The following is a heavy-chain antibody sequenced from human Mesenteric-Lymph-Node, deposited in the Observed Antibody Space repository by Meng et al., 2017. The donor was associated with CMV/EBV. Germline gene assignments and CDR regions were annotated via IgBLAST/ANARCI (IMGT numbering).Heavy chain of an antibody. CDR2: TRNKANSYTT. Sequence: GESLKISCAASGFTFSDHYMDWVRQAPGKGLEWVGRTRNKANSYTTEYAASVKGRFTISRDDSKNSLYLQMKGLKTEDSAVYYCTRASVGATSFDYWSQGTLVTVSS. CDR1: GFTFSDHY. V-gene: IGHV3-72*01. D-gene: IGHD1-26*01. CDR3: TRASVGATSFDY. J-gene: IGHJ4*02.